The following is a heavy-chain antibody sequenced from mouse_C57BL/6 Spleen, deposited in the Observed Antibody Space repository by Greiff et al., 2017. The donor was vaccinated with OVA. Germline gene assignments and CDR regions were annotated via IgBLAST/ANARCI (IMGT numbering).Heavy chain of an antibody. D-gene: IGHD1-1*01. CDR1: GFTFSSYA. CDR2: ISSGGDYI. CDR3: TRDGYYYGKGPFAY. J-gene: IGHJ3*01. Sequence: EVQGVESGEGLVKPGGSLKLSCAASGFTFSSYAMSWVRQTPEKRLEWVAYISSGGDYIYYADTVKGRFTISRDNARNTLYLQMSSLKSEDTAMYYCTRDGYYYGKGPFAYWGQGTLVTVSA. V-gene: IGHV5-9-1*02.